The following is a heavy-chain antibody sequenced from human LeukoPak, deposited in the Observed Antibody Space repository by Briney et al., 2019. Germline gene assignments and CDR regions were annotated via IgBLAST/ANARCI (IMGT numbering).Heavy chain of an antibody. D-gene: IGHD2-2*01. J-gene: IGHJ3*02. Sequence: GGSLRLSCAASGFTFSSYAMSWVRQAPGKGLEWVSAISGSVGSTYYADSVKGRFTIYRDNYKTTLYLHMNRLRAEDKAVYSCEKADIVVVTAAIAANAFDIWGQGTMVTVSS. V-gene: IGHV3-23*01. CDR2: ISGSVGST. CDR3: EKADIVVVTAAIAANAFDI. CDR1: GFTFSSYA.